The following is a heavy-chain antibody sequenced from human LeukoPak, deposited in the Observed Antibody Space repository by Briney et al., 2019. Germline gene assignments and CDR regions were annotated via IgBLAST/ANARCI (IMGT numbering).Heavy chain of an antibody. CDR3: ARGRGLYSYGPRAFDI. V-gene: IGHV4-34*01. J-gene: IGHJ3*02. CDR1: GGSFSGYS. CDR2: INHSGST. D-gene: IGHD5-18*01. Sequence: PSETLSLTCAVYGGSFSGYSWSWIRQPPGKGLEWIGEINHSGSTNYNPSLKSRVTISVDTSKNQFSLKLSSVTAADTAVYYCARGRGLYSYGPRAFDIWGQGTMVTVSS.